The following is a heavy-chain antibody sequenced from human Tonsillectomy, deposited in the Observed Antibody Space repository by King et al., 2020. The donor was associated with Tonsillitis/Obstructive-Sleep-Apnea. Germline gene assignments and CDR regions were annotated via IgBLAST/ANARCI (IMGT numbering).Heavy chain of an antibody. V-gene: IGHV5-51*01. CDR1: GYSFPSYW. CDR3: ARQGIAAVGSYFYYYMDV. D-gene: IGHD6-13*01. Sequence: QLVQSGAEVKKPGESLKISCKGSGYSFPSYWIAWVRQMPGKGLEWMGIIYPGDSDTTYSPSFQGQVTISADKSIGTAYLQWSSLKASDIAMYYCARQGIAAVGSYFYYYMDVWGKGTTVTVSS. CDR2: IYPGDSDT. J-gene: IGHJ6*03.